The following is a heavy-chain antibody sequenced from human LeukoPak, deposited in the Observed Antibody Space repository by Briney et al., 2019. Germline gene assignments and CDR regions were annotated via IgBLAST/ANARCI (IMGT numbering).Heavy chain of an antibody. CDR2: INHSGST. D-gene: IGHD4-11*01. CDR3: ARVAGMTTVDY. J-gene: IGHJ4*02. Sequence: SETLSLTCAVYGGSFSGYYWSWIRQPPGKGLEWIGEINHSGSTYYNPSLKSRVTISVDTSKNQFSLKLSSVTAADTAVYYCARVAGMTTVDYWGQGTLVTVSS. V-gene: IGHV4-34*01. CDR1: GGSFSGYY.